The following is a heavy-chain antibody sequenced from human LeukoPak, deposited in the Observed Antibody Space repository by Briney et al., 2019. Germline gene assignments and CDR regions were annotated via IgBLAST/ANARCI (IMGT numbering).Heavy chain of an antibody. CDR3: ARYIVVVDATRDRVSRHYGMDV. CDR1: GGSISSSNW. CDR2: IHHSGST. Sequence: PSETLSLTCAVSGGSISSSNWWSWVRQPPGKGLEWIGEIHHSGSTNYNPSLKSRVTISVDKSKNQFSLKLSSVTAADTAVYYCARYIVVVDATRDRVSRHYGMDVWGQGTTVTVSS. V-gene: IGHV4-4*02. D-gene: IGHD2-15*01. J-gene: IGHJ6*02.